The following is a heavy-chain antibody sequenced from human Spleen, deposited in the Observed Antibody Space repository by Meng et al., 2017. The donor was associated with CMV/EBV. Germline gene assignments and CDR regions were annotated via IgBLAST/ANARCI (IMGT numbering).Heavy chain of an antibody. J-gene: IGHJ6*02. Sequence: SVKVSCKASGGTFSNYVITWVRQAPGRGLEWMGRIIPMPDISHYAQKFQGRVTITADKSTSTAYMELSSLRSEDTAVYYCARVREAYYGSGREDVWGQGTTVTVSS. CDR3: ARVREAYYGSGREDV. V-gene: IGHV1-69*04. CDR2: IIPMPDIS. CDR1: GGTFSNYV. D-gene: IGHD3-10*01.